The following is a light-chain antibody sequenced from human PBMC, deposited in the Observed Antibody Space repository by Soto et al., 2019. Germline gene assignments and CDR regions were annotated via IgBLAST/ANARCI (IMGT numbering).Light chain of an antibody. J-gene: IGKJ5*01. CDR1: QSLLHSNGDTY. CDR2: DAS. Sequence: DIVNTQTPPSLPVNPGEPASISCRSSQSLLHSNGDTYLHWYVQQPGKAPKVLIYDASKLQTGVPSRFSGRGSGKDFTFTISSLQPDDSGTYYCQQFYDLPITFGQGTRLEIK. CDR3: QQFYDLPIT. V-gene: IGKV2-28*01.